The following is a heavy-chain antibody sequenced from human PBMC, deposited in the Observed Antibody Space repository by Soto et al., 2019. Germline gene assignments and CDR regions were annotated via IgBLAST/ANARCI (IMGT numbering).Heavy chain of an antibody. J-gene: IGHJ6*02. Sequence: ASETLSLTCAVYGGSFSGYYWSWIRQPPGKGLEWIGEINHSGSTNYNPSLKSRVTISVDTSKNQFSLKLSSVTAADTAVYYCARGPRFLEWLFSPPHYYYGMDVWGQGTTVTVSS. CDR3: ARGPRFLEWLFSPPHYYYGMDV. V-gene: IGHV4-34*01. CDR1: GGSFSGYY. CDR2: INHSGST. D-gene: IGHD3-3*01.